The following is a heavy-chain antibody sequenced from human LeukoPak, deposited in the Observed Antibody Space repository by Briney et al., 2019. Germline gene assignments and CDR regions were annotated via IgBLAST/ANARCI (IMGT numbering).Heavy chain of an antibody. CDR2: IYYTGSS. CDR3: ARENNRAPDY. CDR1: SASMSTYY. V-gene: IGHV4-59*01. Sequence: PSETLSLTCTVSSASMSTYYWSWIRQSPGRGLEWIGCIYYTGSSIYNPSLKSRVTMSVDTSKNQFSLKLTSVTAADTAVYYCARENNRAPDYWGQGPLVTVSS. D-gene: IGHD1/OR15-1a*01. J-gene: IGHJ4*02.